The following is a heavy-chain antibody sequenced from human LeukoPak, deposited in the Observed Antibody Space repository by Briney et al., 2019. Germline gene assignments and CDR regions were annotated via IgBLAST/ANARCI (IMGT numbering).Heavy chain of an antibody. V-gene: IGHV3-33*06. CDR2: IWYDGSNE. CDR3: AKMVATILDAFDI. J-gene: IGHJ3*02. Sequence: PGGSLRLSCAASGFIFSSYGMHWVRQAPGKGLEWVAVIWYDGSNEYYVDSVKGRFTISRDNSKNTLYLQMNSLRAEDTAVYYCAKMVATILDAFDIWGQGTMVTVSS. CDR1: GFIFSSYG. D-gene: IGHD5-12*01.